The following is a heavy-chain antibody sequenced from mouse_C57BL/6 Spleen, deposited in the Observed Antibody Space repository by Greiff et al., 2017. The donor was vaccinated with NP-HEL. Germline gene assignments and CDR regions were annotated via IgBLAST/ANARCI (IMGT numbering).Heavy chain of an antibody. J-gene: IGHJ2*01. Sequence: QVQLKESGAELVKPGASVKLSCKASGYTFTSYWMQWVKQRPGQGLEWIGEIDPSDSYTNYNQKFKGKATLTVDTSSSTAYMQLSSLTSEDSAVYYCARGLLPSYFDYWGQGTTLTVSS. CDR1: GYTFTSYW. CDR2: IDPSDSYT. V-gene: IGHV1-50*01. CDR3: ARGLLPSYFDY. D-gene: IGHD1-1*01.